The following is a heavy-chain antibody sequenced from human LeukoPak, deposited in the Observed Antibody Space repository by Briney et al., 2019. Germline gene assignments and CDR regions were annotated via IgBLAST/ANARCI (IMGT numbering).Heavy chain of an antibody. CDR1: GYSFTSYW. D-gene: IGHD3-22*01. V-gene: IGHV5-51*01. J-gene: IGHJ4*02. Sequence: GESLKISCKGSGYSFTSYWIGWVRQMPGKGLEWMGIIYPGDSDTRYRPSFQGQVTISADKSISTAYLQWSSLKASDTAMYYCARHGPNYYYDSSGDYWGQGTLVTVSS. CDR3: ARHGPNYYYDSSGDY. CDR2: IYPGDSDT.